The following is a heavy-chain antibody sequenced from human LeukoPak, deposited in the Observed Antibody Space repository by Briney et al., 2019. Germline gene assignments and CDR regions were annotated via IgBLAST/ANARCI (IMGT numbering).Heavy chain of an antibody. J-gene: IGHJ4*02. CDR3: AREPYGL. D-gene: IGHD2-21*01. V-gene: IGHV3-7*01. CDR1: GFTFDDYA. CDR2: IKQDGSEK. Sequence: GGSLRLSCAASGFTFDDYAMHWVRQAPGKGLEWVANIKQDGSEKYYVDSVKGRFTISRDNAKNSLYLQMNSLRAEDTAVYYCAREPYGLWGQGTLVTVSS.